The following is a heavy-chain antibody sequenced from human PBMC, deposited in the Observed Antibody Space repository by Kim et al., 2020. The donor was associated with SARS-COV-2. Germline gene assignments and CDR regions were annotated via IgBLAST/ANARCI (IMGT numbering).Heavy chain of an antibody. D-gene: IGHD2-15*01. CDR2: ISYDGSNK. V-gene: IGHV3-30*18. CDR3: AKNIDTDKYYYYGMDV. CDR1: GFTFSSYG. J-gene: IGHJ6*02. Sequence: GGSLRLSCAASGFTFSSYGMHWVRQAPGKGLEWVAVISYDGSNKYYADSVKGRFTISRDNSKNTLYLQMNSLRAEDTAVYYCAKNIDTDKYYYYGMDVWGQGTTVTVSS.